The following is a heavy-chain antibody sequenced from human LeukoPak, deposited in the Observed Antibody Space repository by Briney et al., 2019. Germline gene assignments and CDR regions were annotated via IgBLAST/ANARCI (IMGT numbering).Heavy chain of an antibody. CDR1: GFTFNNYE. Sequence: GGSLRLSCAASGFTFNNYEMHLVRQTAGKGLELVSAVGIAGDAFYAGSVKGRFSISRDNAERYLYLQMNTLRAGDTAVYYCAREGRMGTADAFDVWGQGTMVTVSS. CDR3: AREGRMGTADAFDV. V-gene: IGHV3-13*01. J-gene: IGHJ3*01. D-gene: IGHD1-14*01. CDR2: VGIAGDA.